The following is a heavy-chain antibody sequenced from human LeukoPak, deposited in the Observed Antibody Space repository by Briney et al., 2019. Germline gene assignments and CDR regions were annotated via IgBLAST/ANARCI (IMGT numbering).Heavy chain of an antibody. V-gene: IGHV1-69*13. D-gene: IGHD5-12*01. Sequence: SVKVSCKASGGTFSSYAISWVRQAPGQGLEWMGGIIPIFGTANYAQKFQGRVTITADESTSTAYMELSGLRSEDTAVYYCARPSNIVATSYFDYWGQGTLVTVSS. CDR2: IIPIFGTA. CDR1: GGTFSSYA. CDR3: ARPSNIVATSYFDY. J-gene: IGHJ4*02.